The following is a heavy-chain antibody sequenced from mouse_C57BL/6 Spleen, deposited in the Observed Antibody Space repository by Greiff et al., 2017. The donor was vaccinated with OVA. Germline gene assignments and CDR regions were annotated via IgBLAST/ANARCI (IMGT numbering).Heavy chain of an antibody. J-gene: IGHJ1*03. CDR2: INPSSGYT. V-gene: IGHV1-4*01. D-gene: IGHD4-1*01. Sequence: VMLVESGAELARPGASVKMSCKASGYTFTSYTMHWVKQRPGQGLEWIGYINPSSGYTKYNQKFKDKATLTADKSSSTAYMQLSSLTSEDSAVYYCAREELGHFDVWGTGTTVTVSS. CDR3: AREELGHFDV. CDR1: GYTFTSYT.